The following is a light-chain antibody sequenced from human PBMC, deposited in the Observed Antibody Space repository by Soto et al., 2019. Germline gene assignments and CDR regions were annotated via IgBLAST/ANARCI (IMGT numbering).Light chain of an antibody. Sequence: QSVLTQPPSVSGAPGQTVTISCTGRSSNIGAGYSVPWYQQLPGTAPKLLIYGNNNRPSGVPDRFSGSKSGTSASLAISGLQAEDEADYFCRSYASSLSGVVFGGGTKLTVL. CDR2: GNN. CDR1: SSNIGAGYS. J-gene: IGLJ3*02. V-gene: IGLV1-40*01. CDR3: RSYASSLSGVV.